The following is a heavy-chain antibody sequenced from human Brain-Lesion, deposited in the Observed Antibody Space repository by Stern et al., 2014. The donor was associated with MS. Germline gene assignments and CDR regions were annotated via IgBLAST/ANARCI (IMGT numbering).Heavy chain of an antibody. V-gene: IGHV1-2*02. Sequence: VQLVQSGAEVKKPGASEKVSCKTSGYIFTGYYIHWVRQAPGQGLEWMAWINPNTGGKKYAQKFQGRVTMSRDTSISTAYVELSSLTSDDTAVYYCARDQRGITIFGVVTDYYYLGMDVWGQGTTVTVSS. CDR1: GYIFTGYY. D-gene: IGHD3-3*01. CDR3: ARDQRGITIFGVVTDYYYLGMDV. J-gene: IGHJ6*02. CDR2: INPNTGGK.